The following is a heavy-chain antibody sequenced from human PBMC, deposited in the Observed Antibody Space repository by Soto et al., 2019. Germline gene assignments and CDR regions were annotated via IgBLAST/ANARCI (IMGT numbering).Heavy chain of an antibody. V-gene: IGHV4-34*01. Sequence: TSETLSLTCAVYGGSFSGYYWSWIRQPPEKGLEWIGEINHSGSTNYNPSLKSRVTISVDTSKSQFSLRLSSVTAADTAVYYCARERYSSSRYSDYSYYMDVWGKGTTVTVSS. CDR3: ARERYSSSRYSDYSYYMDV. CDR1: GGSFSGYY. D-gene: IGHD6-13*01. J-gene: IGHJ6*03. CDR2: INHSGST.